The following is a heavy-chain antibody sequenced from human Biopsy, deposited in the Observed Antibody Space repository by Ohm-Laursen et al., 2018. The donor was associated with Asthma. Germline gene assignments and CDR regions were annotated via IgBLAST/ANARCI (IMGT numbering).Heavy chain of an antibody. CDR3: ARCQVGYSSGWSLLLKKIYYSGMDV. D-gene: IGHD6-19*01. J-gene: IGHJ6*02. CDR1: GGTFSNFA. V-gene: IGHV1-69*13. CDR2: IMTVFGTT. Sequence: SVTVSCQSPGGTFSNFAISWVRQAPGQGLEWLGGIMTVFGTTNYAQKFQGRVTITADESTSTAYMEVTSLRSEDTAIYYCARCQVGYSSGWSLLLKKIYYSGMDVWGQGTAVTVSS.